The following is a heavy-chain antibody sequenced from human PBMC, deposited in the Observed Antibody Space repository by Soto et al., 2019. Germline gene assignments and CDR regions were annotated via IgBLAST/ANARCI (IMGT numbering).Heavy chain of an antibody. J-gene: IGHJ4*02. Sequence: GGSLRLSCAASGFTFSSYGMHWVRQAPGKGLEWVAVIWYDGSNKYYADSVKGRFTISRDNSKNTLYLQMNSLRAEDTAVYYCARDFDILTGYLISGFDYWGQGTLVTVSS. D-gene: IGHD3-9*01. CDR1: GFTFSSYG. CDR3: ARDFDILTGYLISGFDY. V-gene: IGHV3-33*01. CDR2: IWYDGSNK.